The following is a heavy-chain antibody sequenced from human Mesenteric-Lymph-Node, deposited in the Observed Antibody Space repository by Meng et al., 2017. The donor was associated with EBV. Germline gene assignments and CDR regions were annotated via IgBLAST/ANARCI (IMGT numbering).Heavy chain of an antibody. V-gene: IGHV4-30-2*01. J-gene: IGHJ4*02. Sequence: QPHASRSGLVKPAPPLALTCAVSRGSVSSGGYSWSWIRQPPGKGLELIGFIYHFGSPNYNPSLQSRVTISVDRSKNQFSLNLTSMTAADTAVYYCARRGIAEGFDFWGQGTLVTVSS. CDR3: ARRGIAEGFDF. CDR2: IYHFGSP. CDR1: RGSVSSGGYS.